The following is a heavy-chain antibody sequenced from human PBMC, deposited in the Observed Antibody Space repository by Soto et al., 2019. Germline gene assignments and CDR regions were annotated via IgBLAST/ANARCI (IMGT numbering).Heavy chain of an antibody. J-gene: IGHJ3*02. V-gene: IGHV3-7*01. D-gene: IGHD3-10*02. CDR2: IKPDGSEK. CDR1: GCTVSCFW. Sequence: GGALRLSCAGCGCTVSCFWRSWVRQAPGKGLEWVANIKPDGSEKYYVGSVKGRFTISRDSAENSVYLQMNSLRTEDTAVYFCARDECSGNDASDIRGLGTMVTVSS. CDR3: ARDECSGNDASDI.